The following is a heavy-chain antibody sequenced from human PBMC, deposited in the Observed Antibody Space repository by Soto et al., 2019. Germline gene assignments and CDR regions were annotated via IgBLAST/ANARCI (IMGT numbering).Heavy chain of an antibody. CDR2: INHSGST. Sequence: SETLSLTCAVYGGSFSGYYWSWIRQPPGKGLEWIGEINHSGSTNYNPSLKSRVTISVDTSKNQFSLKLSSVTAADTAVYYCARGLKHPYIVVVPAANQRWFDPWGQGTLVTVSS. D-gene: IGHD2-2*01. CDR3: ARGLKHPYIVVVPAANQRWFDP. CDR1: GGSFSGYY. J-gene: IGHJ5*02. V-gene: IGHV4-34*01.